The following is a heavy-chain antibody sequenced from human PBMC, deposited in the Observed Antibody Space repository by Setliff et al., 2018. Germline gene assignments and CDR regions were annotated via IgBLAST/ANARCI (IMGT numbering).Heavy chain of an antibody. Sequence: SVKVSCKASGFTFTSSAVQWVRQARGQRLEWIGWIVVGSGNINYAQKSQGRVTITADTSTDTAYMELSSLRSEDTAVYYCARYLGHVAGWRYYGMDVWGQGTTVTVSS. J-gene: IGHJ6*02. D-gene: IGHD6-19*01. CDR1: GFTFTSSA. CDR2: IVVGSGNI. CDR3: ARYLGHVAGWRYYGMDV. V-gene: IGHV1-58*01.